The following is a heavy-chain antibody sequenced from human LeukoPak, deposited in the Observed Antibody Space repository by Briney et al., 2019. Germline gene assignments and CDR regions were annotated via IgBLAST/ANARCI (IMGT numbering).Heavy chain of an antibody. CDR3: ARHSFSFMVRGVYNWFDP. D-gene: IGHD3-10*01. CDR1: GGSISSSSYY. V-gene: IGHV4-39*01. Sequence: SETLSLTCTVSGGSISSSSYYWGWIRQPPGKGLEWIGSIYYSGSTYYNPSLKSRVTISVDTSKNQFSLKLSSVTAADTAVYYCARHSFSFMVRGVYNWFDPWGQGTLVTVSS. J-gene: IGHJ5*02. CDR2: IYYSGST.